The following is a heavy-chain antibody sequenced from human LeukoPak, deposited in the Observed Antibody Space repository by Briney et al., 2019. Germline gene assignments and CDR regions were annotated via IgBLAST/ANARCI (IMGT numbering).Heavy chain of an antibody. J-gene: IGHJ4*02. CDR1: GFTFSSYG. D-gene: IGHD4-17*01. CDR3: AKGVYYGDYPSFDY. Sequence: PGGSLRLSCAASGFTFSSYGMHWVRQAPGKGLEWVAFIRYDGSNKYYADSVKGRFTISRDNSKNTLYLQMNSLRAEDTAAYYCAKGVYYGDYPSFDYWGQGTLVTVSS. CDR2: IRYDGSNK. V-gene: IGHV3-30*02.